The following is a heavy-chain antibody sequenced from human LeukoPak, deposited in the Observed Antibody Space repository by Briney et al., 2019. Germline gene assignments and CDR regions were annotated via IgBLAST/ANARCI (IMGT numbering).Heavy chain of an antibody. J-gene: IGHJ3*02. CDR1: GLTVNSNY. Sequence: GWSLRLSCVASGLTVNSNYMSWVRQAAGKGVEWVSAIYSGGATYYADSVKGRFTVSRDDSKNTLYLQMYRLRVEDTAMYYCVSQKWLYAFDIWGQGTMVTVSS. D-gene: IGHD5-24*01. V-gene: IGHV3-53*01. CDR3: VSQKWLYAFDI. CDR2: IYSGGAT.